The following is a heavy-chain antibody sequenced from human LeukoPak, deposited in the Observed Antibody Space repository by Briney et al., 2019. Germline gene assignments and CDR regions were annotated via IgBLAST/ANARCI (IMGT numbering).Heavy chain of an antibody. Sequence: SETLSLTCAVSGGSVGASINSPNWWSWVRQPPGKGLEWIGEIFHSGSTNYNPSLKSRVTMSVDKSKNQFSLNLTSVTAADTAVYFCARAPRAYCSTTGSCFQDYWGQGTLVTVSS. V-gene: IGHV4-4*02. CDR1: GGSVGASINSPNW. CDR2: IFHSGST. CDR3: ARAPRAYCSTTGSCFQDY. D-gene: IGHD2-2*01. J-gene: IGHJ4*02.